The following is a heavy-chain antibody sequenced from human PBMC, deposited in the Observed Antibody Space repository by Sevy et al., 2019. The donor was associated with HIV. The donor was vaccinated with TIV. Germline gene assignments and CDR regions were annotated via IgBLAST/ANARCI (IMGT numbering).Heavy chain of an antibody. CDR2: FVPEDGEI. V-gene: IGHV1-24*01. Sequence: ASVKVSCKVPRYTLSEVSMHWVRQAPGKGLEWMGGFVPEDGEIVYAQKFQVRVTVAEDTLTDTAYLEVTNLRSEDTATYFCVIGDTPRLTGSGTRLKDQSLNYFEFWGQGTLVTVSS. J-gene: IGHJ4*02. D-gene: IGHD3-16*02. CDR3: VIGDTPRLTGSGTRLKDQSLNYFEF. CDR1: RYTLSEVS.